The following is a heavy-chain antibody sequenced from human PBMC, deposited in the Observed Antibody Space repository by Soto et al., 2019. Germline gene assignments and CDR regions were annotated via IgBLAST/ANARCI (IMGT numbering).Heavy chain of an antibody. D-gene: IGHD6-19*01. Sequence: GGSLRLSCAASGFTFSSYWMHWVCQAPGKGLVWVSRINSDGSSTSYADSVKGRFTISRDNAKNTLYLQMNSLRAEDTAVYYCANLRIAVAGHYYYYGMDVWGQGTTVTVSS. J-gene: IGHJ6*02. V-gene: IGHV3-74*01. CDR2: INSDGSST. CDR3: ANLRIAVAGHYYYYGMDV. CDR1: GFTFSSYW.